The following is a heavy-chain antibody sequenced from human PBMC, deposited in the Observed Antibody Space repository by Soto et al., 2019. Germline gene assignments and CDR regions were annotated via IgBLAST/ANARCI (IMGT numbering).Heavy chain of an antibody. Sequence: QVQLVQSGAEVKKPGSSVKVSCKASGGTFSSYAISWVRQAPGQGLEWMGGIIPIFGTANYAQKFQGRVTITADESTSTAYMELSSPRSEDTAVYYCAVYCSSTSCYSGGYYYYGMDVWGQGTTVTVSS. CDR3: AVYCSSTSCYSGGYYYYGMDV. CDR2: IIPIFGTA. V-gene: IGHV1-69*01. CDR1: GGTFSSYA. D-gene: IGHD2-2*01. J-gene: IGHJ6*02.